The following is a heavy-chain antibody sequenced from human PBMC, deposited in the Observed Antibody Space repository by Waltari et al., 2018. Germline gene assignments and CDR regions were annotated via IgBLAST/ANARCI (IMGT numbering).Heavy chain of an antibody. V-gene: IGHV1-46*01. Sequence: QVQLVQSGAEVKKPGASVKVSCKASGYTFSNYYIHWVRQAPGQGLEWMGIVNPSDGYTNYVQKFQGRVTLTRDTSTTTVYMELSSLRSEDTAVYYCARDPRPGYSSYFDYWGQGTLVTVSS. CDR3: ARDPRPGYSSYFDY. CDR1: GYTFSNYY. CDR2: VNPSDGYT. D-gene: IGHD6-19*01. J-gene: IGHJ4*02.